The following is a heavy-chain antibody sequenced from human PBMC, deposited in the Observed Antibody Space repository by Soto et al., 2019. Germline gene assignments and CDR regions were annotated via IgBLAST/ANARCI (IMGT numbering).Heavy chain of an antibody. CDR1: GGSFSGYY. CDR2: INHSGST. V-gene: IGHV4-34*01. CDR3: ARDKITGLFDY. Sequence: SETLSLTCAAYGGSFSGYYWTWIRQPPGTGLEWSGEINHSGSTNYNPSLKSRVTISVDTSKNQFSLKLTSVTAADTAVYYCARDKITGLFDYWGQGTLVT. D-gene: IGHD2-8*02. J-gene: IGHJ4*02.